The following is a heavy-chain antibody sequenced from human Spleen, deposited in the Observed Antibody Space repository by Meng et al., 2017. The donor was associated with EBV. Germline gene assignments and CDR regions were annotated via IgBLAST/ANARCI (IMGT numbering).Heavy chain of an antibody. CDR1: CYTFTSYG. V-gene: IGHV1-18*01. J-gene: IGHJ4*02. CDR3: ASLQRDGDQAFDY. D-gene: IGHD4-17*01. CDR2: ISAYNGNT. Sequence: QFHRGQSGADVKKPGASMKGAFKALCYTFTSYGIRWVRQAPGQGLEWMGWISAYNGNTNYAQKLQGRVTMTTDTSTSTAYMELRSLRSDDTAVYYCASLQRDGDQAFDYWGQGTLVTRLL.